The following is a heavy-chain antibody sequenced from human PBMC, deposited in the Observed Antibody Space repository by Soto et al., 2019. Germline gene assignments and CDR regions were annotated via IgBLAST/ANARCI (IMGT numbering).Heavy chain of an antibody. CDR2: IKSKTDGGTT. CDR1: GFTFSNAW. V-gene: IGHV3-15*01. CDR3: TSLTVDIVATIDY. Sequence: GSLRLSCAASGFTFSNAWMSWVRQAPGKGLEWVGRIKSKTDGGTTDYAAPVKGRFTISRDDSKNTLYLQMNSLKTEDTAVYYCTSLTVDIVATIDYWGQGTLVTVSS. J-gene: IGHJ4*02. D-gene: IGHD5-12*01.